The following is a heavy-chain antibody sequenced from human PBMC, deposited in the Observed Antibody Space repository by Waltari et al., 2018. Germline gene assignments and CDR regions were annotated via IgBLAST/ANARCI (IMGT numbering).Heavy chain of an antibody. D-gene: IGHD6-19*01. CDR3: VRGVAGGFDI. V-gene: IGHV3-53*01. Sequence: SSNYVSWVRQAPGKGLEWVSVLYGDGRTYYAESVKGRFIISRDNSKNTVYFQMNRLQTEDTAVYFCVRGVAGGFDIWGQGTLVTVSS. CDR1: SSNY. J-gene: IGHJ3*02. CDR2: LYGDGRT.